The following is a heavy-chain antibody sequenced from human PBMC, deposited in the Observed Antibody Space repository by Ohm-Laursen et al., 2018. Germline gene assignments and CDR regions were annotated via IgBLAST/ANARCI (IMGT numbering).Heavy chain of an antibody. V-gene: IGHV4-59*08. CDR3: AGAPNLYYFDY. J-gene: IGHJ4*02. CDR2: IDVNGNT. D-gene: IGHD1-26*01. Sequence: SETLSLTCTVSGDSISGRYWSWIRQPPGKGLEWIGNIDVNGNTNYNPSLQSRVTISINTSKNQFSLQLRFVTAADTAVYHCAGAPNLYYFDYWGQGTLVTVSS. CDR1: GDSISGRY.